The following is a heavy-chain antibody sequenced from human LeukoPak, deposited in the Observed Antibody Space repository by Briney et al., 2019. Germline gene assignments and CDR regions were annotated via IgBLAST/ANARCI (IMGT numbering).Heavy chain of an antibody. V-gene: IGHV4-30-2*01. J-gene: IGHJ4*02. D-gene: IGHD3-22*01. CDR1: GFTFSSYS. Sequence: LRLSCAASGFTFSSYSMNWIRQPPGKGLEWIGYIYHSGSTYYNPSLKSRVTISVDRSKNQFSLKLSSVTAADTAVYYCARGGAHYYDSSGYYSRFDLWGQGALVAVSS. CDR2: IYHSGST. CDR3: ARGGAHYYDSSGYYSRFDL.